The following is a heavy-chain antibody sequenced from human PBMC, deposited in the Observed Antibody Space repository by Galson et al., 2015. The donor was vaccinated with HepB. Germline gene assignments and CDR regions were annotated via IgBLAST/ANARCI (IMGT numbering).Heavy chain of an antibody. CDR3: ARDLHFTGSSWYLEGEGWFDP. J-gene: IGHJ5*02. CDR1: GGTFSSYT. D-gene: IGHD6-13*01. CDR2: IIPILGIA. V-gene: IGHV1-69*04. Sequence: SVKVSCKASGGTFSSYTISWVRQAPGQGLEWMGRIIPILGIANYAQKFQGRVTITADKSTSTAYMELSSLRSEDTAVYYYARDLHFTGSSWYLEGEGWFDPWGQGTLVTVSS.